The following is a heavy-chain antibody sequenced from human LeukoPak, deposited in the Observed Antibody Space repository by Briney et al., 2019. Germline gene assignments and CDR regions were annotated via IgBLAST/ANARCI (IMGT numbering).Heavy chain of an antibody. CDR3: ARDVSAVAGLERPATLGY. D-gene: IGHD1-1*01. Sequence: GGSLRLSCAASGFTFSSYAMHWVRQAPGKGLEWVAVISYDGSKKYYADYVKGRFTISRDMSKNTLYLQMNSLRPEDTAVYYCARDVSAVAGLERPATLGYWGQGTLVTVSS. J-gene: IGHJ4*02. CDR2: ISYDGSKK. V-gene: IGHV3-30*04. CDR1: GFTFSSYA.